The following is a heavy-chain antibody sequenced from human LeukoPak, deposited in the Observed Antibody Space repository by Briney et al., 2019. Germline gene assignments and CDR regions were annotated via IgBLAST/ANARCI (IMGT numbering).Heavy chain of an antibody. CDR1: GFSLTTSGVG. J-gene: IGHJ4*02. V-gene: IGHV2-5*01. CDR2: THWNDDD. D-gene: IGHD2-21*01. CDR3: AHRLAEGPTFDY. Sequence: SGPTLVEPTQTLTLTCTFSGFSLTTSGVGVGWIRQPPGKALEWLAVTHWNDDDFYSPSLKSRLTITKHTSENQVVLTMTNMEPVDTATYYCAHRLAEGPTFDYWGQGTLVTVSS.